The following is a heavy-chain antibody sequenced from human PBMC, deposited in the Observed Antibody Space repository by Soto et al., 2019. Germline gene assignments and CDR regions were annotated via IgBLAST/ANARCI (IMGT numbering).Heavy chain of an antibody. CDR2: IYWNDDM. V-gene: IGHV2-5*01. D-gene: IGHD1-7*01. CDR3: ARAYNWNYA. Sequence: QITLKESGPTLVKPTQTLTLTCTFSGFSLDTVGVGVGWIRQPPGKALEWLACIYWNDDMPYNPSLRTRLTIPRDTSKKQVVLTMTHMDPVDTATYYCARAYNWNYAWGQGILFTVSS. J-gene: IGHJ5*02. CDR1: GFSLDTVGVG.